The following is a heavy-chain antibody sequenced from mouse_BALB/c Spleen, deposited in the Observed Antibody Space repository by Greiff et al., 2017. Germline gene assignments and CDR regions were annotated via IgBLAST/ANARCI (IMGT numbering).Heavy chain of an antibody. J-gene: IGHJ1*01. V-gene: IGHV14-3*02. CDR3: ARITTATDWYFDV. CDR1: GFNIKDTY. CDR2: IDPANGNT. D-gene: IGHD1-2*01. Sequence: EVKLLESGAELVKPGASVKLSCTASGFNIKDTYMHWVKQRPEQGLEWIGRIDPANGNTKYDPKFQGKATITADTSSNTAYLQLSSLTSEDTAVYYCARITTATDWYFDVWGAGTTVTVSS.